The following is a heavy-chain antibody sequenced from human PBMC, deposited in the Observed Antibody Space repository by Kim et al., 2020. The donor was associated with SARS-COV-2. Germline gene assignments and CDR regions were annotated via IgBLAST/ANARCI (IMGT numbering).Heavy chain of an antibody. CDR3: ARVAVSMPIAAAGFYYYGMDV. D-gene: IGHD6-13*01. CDR2: ISAYNGNT. Sequence: ASVKVSCKASGYTFTSYGISWVRQAPGQGLEWMGWISAYNGNTNYAQKLQGRVTMTTDTSTSTAYMELRSLRSDDTAVYYCARVAVSMPIAAAGFYYYGMDVWGQGTTVTVSS. V-gene: IGHV1-18*04. CDR1: GYTFTSYG. J-gene: IGHJ6*02.